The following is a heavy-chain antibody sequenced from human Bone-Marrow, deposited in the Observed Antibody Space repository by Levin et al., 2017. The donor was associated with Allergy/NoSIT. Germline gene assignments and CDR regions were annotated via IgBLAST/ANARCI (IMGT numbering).Heavy chain of an antibody. J-gene: IGHJ3*02. CDR2: IYYSGST. Sequence: SETLSLTCTVSGGSVSSGSYYWSWIRQPPGKGLEWIGYIYYSGSTNYNPSLKSRVTISVDTSKNQFSLKLSSVTAADTAVYYCARGTTNYDILTGYLRNDAFDIWGQGTMVTVSS. CDR3: ARGTTNYDILTGYLRNDAFDI. D-gene: IGHD3-9*01. CDR1: GGSVSSGSYY. V-gene: IGHV4-61*01.